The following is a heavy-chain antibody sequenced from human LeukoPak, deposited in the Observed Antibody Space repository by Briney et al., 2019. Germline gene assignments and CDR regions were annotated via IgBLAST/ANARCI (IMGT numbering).Heavy chain of an antibody. D-gene: IGHD6-19*01. CDR2: IYTSGST. V-gene: IGHV4-4*07. CDR1: GGSISSYY. Sequence: SETLSLTCTVSGGSISSYYWSWIRQPAGKGLEWIGRIYTSGSTNYNPSLKSRVTMSVDTSKNQFSLKLSSVTAADTAVYYCARVHEGSSGWYRVIDYWGQGTLVTVSS. CDR3: ARVHEGSSGWYRVIDY. J-gene: IGHJ4*02.